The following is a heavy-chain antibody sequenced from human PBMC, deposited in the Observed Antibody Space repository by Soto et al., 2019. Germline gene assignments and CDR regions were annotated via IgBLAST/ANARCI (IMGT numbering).Heavy chain of an antibody. Sequence: ASVKVSCKASGYTFTSYGISWVRQAPGQGLEWMGWISAYNGNTNYAQKLQGRVTMTTDTSTSTAYMELRSLRSDDTAVYYCARGQVPIPTVCGGASDAFDIWGQGTMVTVSS. J-gene: IGHJ3*02. CDR1: GYTFTSYG. CDR2: ISAYNGNT. D-gene: IGHD2-21*01. CDR3: ARGQVPIPTVCGGASDAFDI. V-gene: IGHV1-18*01.